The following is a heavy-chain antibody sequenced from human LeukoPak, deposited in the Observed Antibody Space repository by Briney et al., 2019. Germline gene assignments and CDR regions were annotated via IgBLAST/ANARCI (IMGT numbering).Heavy chain of an antibody. CDR2: IYYSGST. J-gene: IGHJ4*02. CDR3: ARVGRGQLWSDY. D-gene: IGHD5-18*01. V-gene: IGHV4-31*03. Sequence: SQTLSLTCTVSGGSISSGGYYWSWIRQHPGKGLEWIGYIYYSGSTYYNPSLKSRVTISVDTSKNQLSLKLSSVTAADTAVYYCARVGRGQLWSDYWGQGTLVTVSS. CDR1: GGSISSGGYY.